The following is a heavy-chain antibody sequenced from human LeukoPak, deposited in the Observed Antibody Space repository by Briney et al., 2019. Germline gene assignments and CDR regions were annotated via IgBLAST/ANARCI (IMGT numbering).Heavy chain of an antibody. CDR3: ARASYDFWSGYYTGGGPDAFDI. CDR2: ISYDGSNK. CDR1: GLTFSSYA. D-gene: IGHD3-3*01. Sequence: GGSLRLSCAASGLTFSSYAMSWVRQAPGKGLEWVAVISYDGSNKYYAASVKGRFTISRDNCKNTLYLEMTSLRAEDTAVYYCARASYDFWSGYYTGGGPDAFDIWGQGKMVTVSS. J-gene: IGHJ3*02. V-gene: IGHV3-30-3*01.